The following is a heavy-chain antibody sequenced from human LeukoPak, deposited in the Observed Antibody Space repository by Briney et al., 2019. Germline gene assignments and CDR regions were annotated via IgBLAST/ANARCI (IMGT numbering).Heavy chain of an antibody. CDR2: IYYSGST. J-gene: IGHJ2*01. CDR1: GGSISSYY. V-gene: IGHV4-59*08. Sequence: SETLSLTCTVSGGSISSYYWSWIRQPPGKSLEWIGYIYYSGSTYYNPSLKSRVTISVDTSKNQFSLKLSSVTAADTAVYYCARASPPRGYSYGPSGYFDLWGRGTLVTVSS. D-gene: IGHD5-18*01. CDR3: ARASPPRGYSYGPSGYFDL.